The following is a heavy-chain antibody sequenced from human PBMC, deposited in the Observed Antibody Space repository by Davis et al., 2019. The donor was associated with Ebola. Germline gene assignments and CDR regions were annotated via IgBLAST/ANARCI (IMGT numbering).Heavy chain of an antibody. D-gene: IGHD2-2*01. CDR2: INPNSGGT. CDR3: ARGCSSTSCSYYYYGMDV. Sequence: AASVKVSCKASGYTFTGYYMHWVRQAPGQGLEWMGCINPNSGGTNYAQKFQGWVTMTRDTSISTAYMELSRLRSDDTAVYYCARGCSSTSCSYYYYGMDVWGQGTTVTVSS. CDR1: GYTFTGYY. J-gene: IGHJ6*02. V-gene: IGHV1-2*04.